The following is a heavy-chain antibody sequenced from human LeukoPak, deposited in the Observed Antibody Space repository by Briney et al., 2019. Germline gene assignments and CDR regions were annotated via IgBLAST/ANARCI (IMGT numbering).Heavy chain of an antibody. Sequence: SVKVSCKASGGTFSSYAISWVRQAPGQGLEWMGGIIPIFGTANYAQKFQGRVTITADESTGTAYMEPSSLRSEGTAVYYCARDRFSRDDSSGYEGFAFDIWGQGTMVTVSS. CDR2: IIPIFGTA. CDR1: GGTFSSYA. J-gene: IGHJ3*02. V-gene: IGHV1-69*13. D-gene: IGHD3-22*01. CDR3: ARDRFSRDDSSGYEGFAFDI.